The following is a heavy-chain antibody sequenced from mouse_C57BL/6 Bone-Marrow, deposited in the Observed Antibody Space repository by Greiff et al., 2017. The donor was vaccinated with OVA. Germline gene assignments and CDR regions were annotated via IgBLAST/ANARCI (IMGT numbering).Heavy chain of an antibody. J-gene: IGHJ3*01. CDR3: AREGKLPSFAY. CDR2: IDPNSGGT. Sequence: QVQLQQPGAELVKPGASVKLSCKASGYTFTSYWMHWVKQRPGQGLEWIGRIDPNSGGTKYNEKFKSKATLTVDKPSSTAYMQLSSLTSEDSAVYYCAREGKLPSFAYWGQGTLVTVSA. D-gene: IGHD2-12*01. V-gene: IGHV1-72*01. CDR1: GYTFTSYW.